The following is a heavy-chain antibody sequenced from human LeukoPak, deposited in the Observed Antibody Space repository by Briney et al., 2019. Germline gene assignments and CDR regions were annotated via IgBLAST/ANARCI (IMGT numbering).Heavy chain of an antibody. CDR1: GYTFSNYG. CDR2: ISSFNGHT. CDR3: ARVHYDSSGLLDP. J-gene: IGHJ5*02. V-gene: IGHV1-18*04. Sequence: ASVKVSCKASGYTFSNYGITWVRQAPGQGFEWMGWISSFNGHTQIAQKVQGRVMLTTDTSTNTAYMELSSLRSDDTAVYFCARVHYDSSGLLDPWGQGTLVTVSS. D-gene: IGHD3-22*01.